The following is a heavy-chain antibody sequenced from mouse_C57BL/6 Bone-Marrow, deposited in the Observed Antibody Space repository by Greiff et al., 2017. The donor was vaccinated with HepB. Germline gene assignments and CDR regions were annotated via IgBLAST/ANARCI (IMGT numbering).Heavy chain of an antibody. CDR1: GYTFTSYG. CDR3: AREDYCGSKDWYFDV. CDR2: IYPRSGNT. D-gene: IGHD1-1*01. V-gene: IGHV1-81*01. J-gene: IGHJ1*03. Sequence: QVQLQQSGAELARPGASVKLSCKASGYTFTSYGISWVKQSTGQGLEWIGEIYPRSGNTYYNEKFKGKATLTADKSSSTAYMELRSLTSEDSAVYFCAREDYCGSKDWYFDVWGTGTTVTVSS.